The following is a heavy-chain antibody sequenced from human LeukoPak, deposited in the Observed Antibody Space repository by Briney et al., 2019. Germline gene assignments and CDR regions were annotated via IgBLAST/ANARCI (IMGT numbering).Heavy chain of an antibody. D-gene: IGHD3-10*01. CDR1: GFTFSSYS. J-gene: IGHJ4*02. V-gene: IGHV3-21*01. CDR3: ARDSPGLYYGSGRGLQDY. CDR2: ISSSSSYI. Sequence: PGGSLRLSCAASGFTFSSYSMNWVRQAPGKGLEWVSSISSSSSYIYYADSVKGRFTISRDNAKNSLYLQMNSLRAEDTAVYYCARDSPGLYYGSGRGLQDYWGQGTLVTVSS.